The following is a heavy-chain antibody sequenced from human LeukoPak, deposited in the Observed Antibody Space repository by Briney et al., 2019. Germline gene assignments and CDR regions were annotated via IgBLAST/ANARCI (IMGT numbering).Heavy chain of an antibody. CDR1: GYIFTSYW. CDR2: IYPGDSDT. CDR3: ARRGALDYGGNSPSSDAFDI. V-gene: IGHV5-51*01. Sequence: GESLQISCKGSGYIFTSYWIGWVRQMPGKGLEWMGIIYPGDSDTRYSPSFQGQVTISADKSISTAYLQWSSLKASDTAMYYCARRGALDYGGNSPSSDAFDIWGQGTMVTVSS. J-gene: IGHJ3*02. D-gene: IGHD4-23*01.